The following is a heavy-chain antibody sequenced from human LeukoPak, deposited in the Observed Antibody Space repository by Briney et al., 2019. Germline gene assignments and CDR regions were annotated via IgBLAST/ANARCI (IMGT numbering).Heavy chain of an antibody. CDR3: AKGGYCSSTSCYSDY. Sequence: GGSLRLSCVASGFTFSTFAMNWVRQAPGKGLEWVSTISETGRSTYYADSVKGQFTISRDNSKNTLYLQMNSLRAEDTAVYYCAKGGYCSSTSCYSDYWGQGTLVTVSS. J-gene: IGHJ4*02. CDR1: GFTFSTFA. D-gene: IGHD2-2*01. V-gene: IGHV3-23*01. CDR2: ISETGRST.